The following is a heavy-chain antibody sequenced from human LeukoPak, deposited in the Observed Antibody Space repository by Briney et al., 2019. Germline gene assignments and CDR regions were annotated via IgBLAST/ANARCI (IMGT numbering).Heavy chain of an antibody. D-gene: IGHD1-14*01. CDR1: GFTVITND. V-gene: IGHV3-53*01. Sequence: QAGGSLRLSCAASGFTVITNDMTWVRQAPGKGLEWVSFLYSDGNTKYADSVQGRFTISRDNSKNTLYLEMNSLSPDDTAVYYCARGVEPLAANTLAYWGQGTLVTVSS. J-gene: IGHJ4*02. CDR3: ARGVEPLAANTLAY. CDR2: LYSDGNT.